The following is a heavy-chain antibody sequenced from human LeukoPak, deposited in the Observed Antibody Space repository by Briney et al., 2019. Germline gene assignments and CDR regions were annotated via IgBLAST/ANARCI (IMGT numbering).Heavy chain of an antibody. Sequence: PSETLSLTCTVSGGSISSGDYYWSWIRQPPGKGLEWIGYIYYSGSTYYNPSLKNRVTISVDTSKNQFSLKLSSVTAADTAVYYCAILGYSYGYSWFDPWGQGTLVTVSS. CDR1: GGSISSGDYY. CDR2: IYYSGST. V-gene: IGHV4-30-4*01. CDR3: AILGYSYGYSWFDP. J-gene: IGHJ5*02. D-gene: IGHD5-18*01.